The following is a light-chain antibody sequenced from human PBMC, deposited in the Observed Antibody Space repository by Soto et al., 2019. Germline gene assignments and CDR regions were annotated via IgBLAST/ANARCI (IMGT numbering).Light chain of an antibody. CDR1: QSISNY. J-gene: IGKJ1*01. CDR3: QQSYSTPRT. Sequence: DIEMTQSPSSLSASVGDRVTITCRASQSISNYLNWYQQKPGKAPKLLIYAASSLQSGVPSRFSGSRSGTDFTLTISSLQPEDFATYYCQQSYSTPRTFDQGTKVDIK. CDR2: AAS. V-gene: IGKV1-39*01.